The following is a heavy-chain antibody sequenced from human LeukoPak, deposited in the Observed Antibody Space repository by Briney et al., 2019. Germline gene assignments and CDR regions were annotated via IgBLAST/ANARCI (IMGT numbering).Heavy chain of an antibody. CDR3: ARDLRGSGSGEGWYFDY. Sequence: ASVKVSFKASGGTFSSYAISWVRQAPGQGLEWMGGIIPIFGTANYAQKFQGRVTITADESTSTAYMELSSLRSEDTAVYYCARDLRGSGSGEGWYFDYWGQGTLVTVSS. J-gene: IGHJ4*02. V-gene: IGHV1-69*13. CDR2: IIPIFGTA. CDR1: GGTFSSYA. D-gene: IGHD3-10*01.